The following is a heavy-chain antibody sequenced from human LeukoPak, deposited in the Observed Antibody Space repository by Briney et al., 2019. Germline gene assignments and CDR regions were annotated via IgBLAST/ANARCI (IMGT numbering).Heavy chain of an antibody. CDR3: ARSLYGSGSYYAG. CDR1: GYTFTSYG. CDR2: INPQTGGT. D-gene: IGHD3-10*01. J-gene: IGHJ4*02. V-gene: IGHV1-2*02. Sequence: ASVKVSCKASGYTFTSYGINWVRQAPGQGLEWMGWINPQTGGTNYAQKFQGRVTMTRDTSISTVYMELSRLRSDDTAVYYCARSLYGSGSYYAGWGQGTLVTVSS.